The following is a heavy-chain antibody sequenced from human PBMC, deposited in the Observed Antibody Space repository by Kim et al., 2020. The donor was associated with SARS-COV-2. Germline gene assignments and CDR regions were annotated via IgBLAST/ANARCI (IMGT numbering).Heavy chain of an antibody. CDR1: RFTFSSYA. D-gene: IGHD6-6*01. CDR3: AKDIEYSTSCFDY. Sequence: GGSLRLSCAASRFTFSSYAMSWVRQAPGKGLEWVSALSGSGGSTYYADSVKGRFTISRDNSKNTLYLQMNSLRAEDTAIYFCAKDIEYSTSCFDYWGQGTLVTVSS. J-gene: IGHJ4*02. CDR2: LSGSGGST. V-gene: IGHV3-23*01.